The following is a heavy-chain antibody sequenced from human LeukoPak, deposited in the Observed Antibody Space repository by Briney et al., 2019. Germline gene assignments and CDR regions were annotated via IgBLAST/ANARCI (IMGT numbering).Heavy chain of an antibody. CDR3: ARGGYGSGSHYYGMDV. CDR1: GYSISSGYY. V-gene: IGHV4-38-2*02. CDR2: IYHSGST. J-gene: IGHJ6*02. D-gene: IGHD3-10*01. Sequence: SETLSLTCTVSGYSISSGYYWGWIRQPPGKGLEWIGSIYHSGSTYYNPSLKSRVTISVDTSKNQFSLKLSSVTAADTAVYYCARGGYGSGSHYYGMDVWGQGTTVTVSS.